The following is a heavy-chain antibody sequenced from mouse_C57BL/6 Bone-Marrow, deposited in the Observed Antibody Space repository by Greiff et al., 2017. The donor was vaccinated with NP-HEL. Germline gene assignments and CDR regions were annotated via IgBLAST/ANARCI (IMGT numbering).Heavy chain of an antibody. V-gene: IGHV1-62-2*01. CDR1: GYTFTEYT. J-gene: IGHJ3*01. CDR3: ARHERDYYGSSYLFAY. CDR2: FYPGSGSI. D-gene: IGHD1-1*01. Sequence: QVHVKQSGAELVKPGASVKLSCKASGYTFTEYTIHWVKQRSGQGLEWIGWFYPGSGSIKYNEKFKDKATLTADKSSSTVYMELSRLTSEDSAVYFCARHERDYYGSSYLFAYWGQGTLVTVSA.